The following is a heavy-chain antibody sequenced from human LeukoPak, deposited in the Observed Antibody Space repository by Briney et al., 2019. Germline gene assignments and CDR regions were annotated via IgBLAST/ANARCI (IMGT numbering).Heavy chain of an antibody. CDR1: GFTVSSNY. D-gene: IGHD6-13*01. J-gene: IGHJ3*02. V-gene: IGHV3-53*01. Sequence: GGSVRLSCAASGFTVSSNYMSWVRQARGKGLEGVSVIYSGGSTYYADSVKGRFTISRDNSKNTLYLQMNSLRAEDTAVYYCASRAAAGIPIGAFDIWGQGTMVTVSS. CDR3: ASRAAAGIPIGAFDI. CDR2: IYSGGST.